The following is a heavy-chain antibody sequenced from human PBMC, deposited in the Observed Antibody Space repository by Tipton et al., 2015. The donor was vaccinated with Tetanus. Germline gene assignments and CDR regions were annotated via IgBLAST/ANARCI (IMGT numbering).Heavy chain of an antibody. CDR3: AIAENIVGAREYGMVV. Sequence: QLVQSGAEVKKPGSSVKVSCKASGGTFSSYAISWVRQAPGQGLEWMGGIIPIFGTANYAQNFQGRVTITADESTSTAYMELSSLGSEGTAVYYCAIAENIVGAREYGMVVWGHGTTVPVSS. CDR2: IIPIFGTA. V-gene: IGHV1-69*01. D-gene: IGHD1-26*01. CDR1: GGTFSSYA. J-gene: IGHJ6*02.